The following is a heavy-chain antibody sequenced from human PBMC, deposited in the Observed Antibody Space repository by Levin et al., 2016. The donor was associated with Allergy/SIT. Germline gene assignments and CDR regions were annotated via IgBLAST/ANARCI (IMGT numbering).Heavy chain of an antibody. J-gene: IGHJ6*02. CDR1: GYTFTSYA. CDR2: INTNTGNP. CDR3: ARSHGEESLLRYFDWLPLYYYYYGMDV. D-gene: IGHD3-9*01. Sequence: ASVKVSCKASGYTFTSYAMNWVRQAPGQGLEWMGWINTNTGNPTYAQGFTGRFVFSLDTSVSTAYLQICSLKAEDTAVYYCARSHGEESLLRYFDWLPLYYYYYGMDVWGQGTTVTVSS. V-gene: IGHV7-4-1*01.